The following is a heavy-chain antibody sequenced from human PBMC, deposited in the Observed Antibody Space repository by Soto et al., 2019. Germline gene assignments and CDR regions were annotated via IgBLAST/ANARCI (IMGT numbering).Heavy chain of an antibody. CDR2: ISHSGTS. Sequence: QVQLQESGPGLVKPSGTLFLTCAVSGGSISSSHWWTWVRQSPGKGLEYIGEISHSGTSNSNPSLKSRVTLSVDKSKSHFSLTLTSVTAADTAVYYCARVVLTITRGAFDAWGQGTLVIVSS. CDR3: ARVVLTITRGAFDA. D-gene: IGHD3-9*01. V-gene: IGHV4-4*02. J-gene: IGHJ3*01. CDR1: GGSISSSHW.